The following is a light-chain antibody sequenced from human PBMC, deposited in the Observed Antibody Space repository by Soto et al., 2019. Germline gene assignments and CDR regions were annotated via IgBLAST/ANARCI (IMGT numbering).Light chain of an antibody. CDR2: AAS. V-gene: IGKV1-27*01. J-gene: IGKJ1*01. CDR3: QSYDSARWA. Sequence: DIQMTQSPSSLSESVGDRVTITCRASQGISNYLAWYQQKSGKVPNLLIYAASTLRSGVPSRFSGSGSGTDFTLTISSLQPEDVATYYCQSYDSARWAFGQGTKVGIK. CDR1: QGISNY.